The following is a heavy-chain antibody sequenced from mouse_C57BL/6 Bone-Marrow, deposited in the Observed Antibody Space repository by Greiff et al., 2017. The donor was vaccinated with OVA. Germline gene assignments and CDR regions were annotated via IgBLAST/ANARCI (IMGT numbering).Heavy chain of an antibody. D-gene: IGHD1-1*01. CDR1: GFTFSDYY. J-gene: IGHJ4*01. V-gene: IGHV5-16*01. Sequence: EVMLVESEGGLVQPGSSMKLSCTASGFTFSDYYMAWVLQVPEKGLEWVANINYDGSSTYYLDSLKSRFIISRDNATNILYLQMSSLKSEDTATYYCARRGRSAYAMDYWGQGTSVTVSS. CDR3: ARRGRSAYAMDY. CDR2: INYDGSST.